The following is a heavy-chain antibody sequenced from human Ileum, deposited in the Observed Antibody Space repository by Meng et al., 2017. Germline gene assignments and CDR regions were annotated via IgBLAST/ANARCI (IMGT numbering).Heavy chain of an antibody. J-gene: IGHJ5*02. CDR3: ARLLDSSDWGWFDP. Sequence: QVQLQESGPGLVTPSETLALTCSVSGASISIHYWTWIRQPPGKGLEYIGYIYYRGGASYNPSLRSRVTMSVDTSKNQFSLNLSSVTAADTAVYYCARLLDSSDWGWFDPWGQGTLVTVSS. V-gene: IGHV4-59*08. D-gene: IGHD3-22*01. CDR1: GASISIHY. CDR2: IYYRGGA.